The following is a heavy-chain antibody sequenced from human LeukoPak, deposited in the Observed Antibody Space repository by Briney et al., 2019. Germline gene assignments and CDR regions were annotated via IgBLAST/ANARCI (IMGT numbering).Heavy chain of an antibody. CDR2: ISDSGGRT. V-gene: IGHV3-23*01. CDR3: ARAEVGATNY. CDR1: GFTFSNSA. D-gene: IGHD1-26*01. J-gene: IGHJ4*02. Sequence: PGGSLRLSCAASGFTFSNSAMTWVRQAPGKGLEWVSIISDSGGRTTYADSVKGRFTISRDNAKNSLYLQMNSLRAEDTAVYYCARAEVGATNYWGQGTLVTVSS.